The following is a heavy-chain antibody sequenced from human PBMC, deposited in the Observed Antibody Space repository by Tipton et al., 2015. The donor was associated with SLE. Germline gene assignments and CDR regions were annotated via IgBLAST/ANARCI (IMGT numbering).Heavy chain of an antibody. CDR3: EGAATGTNYYMDV. Sequence: TLSLTCAVHGGPFGGYFWTWIRQPPGKGLEWIGSISYTGATYYNLSLKSRVTISVDTSKNQFSLKLSSVTAADTAVYYCEGAATGTNYYMDVWGKGTTVTVSS. CDR2: ISYTGAT. J-gene: IGHJ6*03. CDR1: GGPFGGYF. V-gene: IGHV4-34*01. D-gene: IGHD4-17*01.